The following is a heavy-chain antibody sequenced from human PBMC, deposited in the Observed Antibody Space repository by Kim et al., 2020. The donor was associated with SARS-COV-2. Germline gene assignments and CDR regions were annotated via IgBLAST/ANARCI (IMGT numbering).Heavy chain of an antibody. V-gene: IGHV3-23*01. CDR1: EISFSSNA. J-gene: IGHJ4*02. D-gene: IGHD3-10*01. CDR3: AKIDVIRGVIDF. CDR2: ISGSAVST. Sequence: GGSLRLSCAASEISFSSNAMTWVRQAPGKGLEWISTISGSAVSTYYADSVKGRFTISRDNTKNMVYVHMNSLRAEDTAIYYCAKIDVIRGVIDFWGQGTLVTVSS.